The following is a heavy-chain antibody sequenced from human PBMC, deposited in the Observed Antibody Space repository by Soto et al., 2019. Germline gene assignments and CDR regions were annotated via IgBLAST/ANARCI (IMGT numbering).Heavy chain of an antibody. CDR1: GGTFSSYT. CDR2: IIPILDIA. CDR3: ARTGYGGSAWAGYFDP. Sequence: QVQLVQSGAEVKKPGSSVKVSCKASGGTFSSYTITWVRQAPGQRLEWMGRIIPILDIANYAQKFQGRVTITADKSTSTAYMELSSLRSEDTAVYYCARTGYGGSAWAGYFDPWGQGTLVTVSS. D-gene: IGHD6-19*01. V-gene: IGHV1-69*02. J-gene: IGHJ5*02.